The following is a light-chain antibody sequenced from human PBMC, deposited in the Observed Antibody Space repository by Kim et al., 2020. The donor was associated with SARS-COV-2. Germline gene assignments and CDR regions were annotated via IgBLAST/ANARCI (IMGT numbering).Light chain of an antibody. J-gene: IGKJ1*01. V-gene: IGKV3-15*01. CDR3: QHYYNWPRT. CDR1: QNVRDT. CDR2: DVS. Sequence: AAPGERDTLSCRTSQNVRDTVAWYQQKPGQAPRLLIYDVSTRATGIPARCSGSGSGTDFSLTISSLESEDFAVYYCQHYYNWPRTFGQGTKVDIK.